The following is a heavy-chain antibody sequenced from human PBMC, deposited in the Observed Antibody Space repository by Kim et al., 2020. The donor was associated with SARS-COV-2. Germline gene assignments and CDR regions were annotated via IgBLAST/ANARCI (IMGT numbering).Heavy chain of an antibody. CDR2: VYYSGST. J-gene: IGHJ4*02. Sequence: SETLSLTCTVSGGSVSSGNYYWSWIRQPPGKGLEWIGYVYYSGSTSYNPSLKSRVTISVDTPENLFSLKLNSVTAADTAVYYCARDRSAAGAAYFDYWGQGILVTVSS. D-gene: IGHD6-13*01. CDR3: ARDRSAAGAAYFDY. V-gene: IGHV4-61*01. CDR1: GGSVSSGNYY.